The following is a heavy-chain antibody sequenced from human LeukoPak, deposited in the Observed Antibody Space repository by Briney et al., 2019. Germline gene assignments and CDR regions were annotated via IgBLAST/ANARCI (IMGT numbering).Heavy chain of an antibody. CDR2: ISGSGTYI. CDR1: EFTFSSSN. V-gene: IGHV3-21*06. CDR3: AREVYYDSSGYYDY. D-gene: IGHD3-22*01. J-gene: IGHJ4*02. Sequence: GGSLTLSCTASEFTFSSSNMHWVRDGPRKRLEWVSSISGSGTYIYYADSVKGRFTISRDNGKNSLYLQMNSLRAEETAVYYCAREVYYDSSGYYDYWGQGTLVTVSS.